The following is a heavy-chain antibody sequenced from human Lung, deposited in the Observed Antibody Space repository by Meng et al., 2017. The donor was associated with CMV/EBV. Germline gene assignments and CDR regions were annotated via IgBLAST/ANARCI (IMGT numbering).Heavy chain of an antibody. CDR3: AREGPTVTPFDY. D-gene: IGHD4-17*01. V-gene: IGHV6-1*01. CDR1: GFSVSSNSAA. CDR2: TYYRSKWYN. J-gene: IGHJ4*02. Sequence: SQXXXLPXXXXGFSVSSNSAAWNWIRQSPSRGLEWLGRTYYRSKWYNDYAVSVKSRITINPDTSKNQFSLQLNSVTPEDTAVYYCAREGPTVTPFDYWGQGTLVTVSS.